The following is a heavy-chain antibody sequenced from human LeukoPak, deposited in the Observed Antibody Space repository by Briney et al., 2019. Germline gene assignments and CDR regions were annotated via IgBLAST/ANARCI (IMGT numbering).Heavy chain of an antibody. V-gene: IGHV1-46*01. CDR2: IYPRDGST. J-gene: IGHJ4*02. Sequence: ASVKVSCKASGYTFTNNYLHRVRQAPGQGLEWMGMIYPRDGSTSYAQNFQGRVTVTRDTSTTTVHMELRGLRSEDTAVYYCARDQEGFDYWGQGTVVTVSS. CDR3: ARDQEGFDY. CDR1: GYTFTNNY.